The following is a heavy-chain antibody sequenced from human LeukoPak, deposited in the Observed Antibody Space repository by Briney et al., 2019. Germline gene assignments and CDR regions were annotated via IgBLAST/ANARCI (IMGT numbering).Heavy chain of an antibody. J-gene: IGHJ4*02. CDR2: IYHSGST. Sequence: SETLSLTCTVSGYSISSGYYWGWIRQPPGKGLEWIGSIYHSGSTYYNPSLKSRVTISVDTSKNQFSLKLSSVTAADTAVYYCAREGVLWFGELLSPHPSQPFFDYWGQGTLVTVSS. D-gene: IGHD3-10*01. V-gene: IGHV4-38-2*02. CDR3: AREGVLWFGELLSPHPSQPFFDY. CDR1: GYSISSGYY.